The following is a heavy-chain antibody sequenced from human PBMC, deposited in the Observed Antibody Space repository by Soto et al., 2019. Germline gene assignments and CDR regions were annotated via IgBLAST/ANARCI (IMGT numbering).Heavy chain of an antibody. Sequence: PSETLSLTCTVSGGSISSYYWSWIRQPPGKGLEWIGYIYYSGRTSYNPSLKSRLTISVDTSKNQFSLKLSSVTAADTAVYYCARRYSSGFDYWGQGTLVTVSS. J-gene: IGHJ4*02. CDR1: GGSISSYY. CDR2: IYYSGRT. CDR3: ARRYSSGFDY. D-gene: IGHD6-19*01. V-gene: IGHV4-59*12.